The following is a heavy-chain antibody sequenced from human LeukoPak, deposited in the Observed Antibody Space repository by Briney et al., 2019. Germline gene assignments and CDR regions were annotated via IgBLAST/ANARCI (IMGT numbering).Heavy chain of an antibody. J-gene: IGHJ4*02. CDR2: IHSDGST. V-gene: IGHV3-53*01. CDR1: GFTVSSKY. Sequence: PGGSLRLSCAASGFTVSSKYMSWVRQAPGKWLEWVSVIHSDGSTYYADSVKGRFTISRDNSKNTLYLQMNSLRAEDTAIYYCARPSLYGGNQFDYWGQGTLVTVSS. D-gene: IGHD4-23*01. CDR3: ARPSLYGGNQFDY.